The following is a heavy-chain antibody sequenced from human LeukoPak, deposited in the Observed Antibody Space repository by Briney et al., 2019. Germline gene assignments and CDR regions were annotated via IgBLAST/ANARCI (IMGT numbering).Heavy chain of an antibody. CDR2: INPSGGST. V-gene: IGHV1-46*01. CDR1: GYTFTSYY. J-gene: IGHJ3*02. D-gene: IGHD3-22*01. Sequence: ASVTVSCKASGYTFTSYYMHWVRQAAGQGLEWMGIINPSGGSTSYAQKFQGRVTMTRDTSTSTVYMELSSPRSEDTAVYYCARGDEPNYYDSSGAFDIWGQGTMVTVSS. CDR3: ARGDEPNYYDSSGAFDI.